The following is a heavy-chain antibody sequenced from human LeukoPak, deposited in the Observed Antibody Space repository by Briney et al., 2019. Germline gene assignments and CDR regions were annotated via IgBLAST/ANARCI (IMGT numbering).Heavy chain of an antibody. V-gene: IGHV4-39*01. CDR2: IYYSGST. CDR1: GGSISSSSYY. J-gene: IGHJ3*02. D-gene: IGHD3-10*01. CDR3: ASPLKGHYYGSGSYYSTIAFDI. Sequence: SETLSLTCTVSGGSISSSSYYWGWIRQPPGKGLEWIGSIYYSGSTYYNPSLKSRVTISVDTSKNQFSLKLSSVTAADTAVYYCASPLKGHYYGSGSYYSTIAFDIWGQRTMVTVSS.